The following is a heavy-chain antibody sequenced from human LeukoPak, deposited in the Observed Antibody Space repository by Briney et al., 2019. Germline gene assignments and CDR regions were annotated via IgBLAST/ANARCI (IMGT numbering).Heavy chain of an antibody. D-gene: IGHD4-17*01. J-gene: IGHJ5*02. Sequence: SETLSLTCTVSGNSFGDYYWSWIRQPAGKGLEWIGRIYTSGSTTYNPSLKSRVTMSVDTSKSQFSLNLMSVTAADTAVYYCTRDTGTTGEVKFDPCGQGTLVTVSS. V-gene: IGHV4-4*07. CDR3: TRDTGTTGEVKFDP. CDR1: GNSFGDYY. CDR2: IYTSGST.